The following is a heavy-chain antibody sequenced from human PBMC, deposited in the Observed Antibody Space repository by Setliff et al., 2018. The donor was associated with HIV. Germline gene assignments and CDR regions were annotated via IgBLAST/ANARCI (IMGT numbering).Heavy chain of an antibody. V-gene: IGHV4-39*07. CDR1: GGSISSSSYY. Sequence: KSSETLSLTCTVSGGSISSSSYYWGWIRQPPGKGLEWIGRIYYSGSTYYNPSLKSRVTISVDTSKNQFSLKLSSVTAADTAVYYCAREPRGYSYGALYFDYWGRGTLVTVSS. J-gene: IGHJ4*02. D-gene: IGHD5-18*01. CDR3: AREPRGYSYGALYFDY. CDR2: IYYSGST.